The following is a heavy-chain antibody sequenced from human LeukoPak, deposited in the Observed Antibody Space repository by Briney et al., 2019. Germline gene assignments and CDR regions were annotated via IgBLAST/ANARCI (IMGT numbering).Heavy chain of an antibody. CDR3: ARGEEKSAYDILTGPDY. D-gene: IGHD3-9*01. Sequence: KTSETLSLTCTVSGGSISSYYWSWIRQPPGKGLEWVGSIYYSGSTYYNPSLKSRVTISVDTSKNQFSLKLSSVTAADTAVYYCARGEEKSAYDILTGPDYWGQGTLVTVSS. CDR1: GGSISSYY. CDR2: IYYSGST. J-gene: IGHJ4*02. V-gene: IGHV4-39*07.